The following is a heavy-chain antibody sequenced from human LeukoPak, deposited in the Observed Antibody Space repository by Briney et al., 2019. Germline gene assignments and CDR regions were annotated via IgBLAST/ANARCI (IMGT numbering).Heavy chain of an antibody. D-gene: IGHD1/OR15-1a*01. CDR1: GFTFSSYS. Sequence: GGSLRLSCAASGFTFSSYSMNWVRQAPGKGLEWASSISSSSSYIYYADSVKGRFTISRDNAKNSLYLQMNSLRAEDTAVFYCAKGGEQRSFAYWGQGTLVTVSS. J-gene: IGHJ4*02. CDR2: ISSSSSYI. CDR3: AKGGEQRSFAY. V-gene: IGHV3-21*01.